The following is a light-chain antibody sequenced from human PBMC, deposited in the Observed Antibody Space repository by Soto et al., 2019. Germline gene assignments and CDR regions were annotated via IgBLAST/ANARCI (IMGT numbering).Light chain of an antibody. CDR2: KAS. V-gene: IGKV1-5*03. CDR3: QQYNSYST. Sequence: DIQMTQSPSTLSASVGDRVTITCRASQSISSWLAWYQQKPGKAPKLLIYKASSLGSGVPARFSGSGSGTEFTLTISSLPPDDFANYYGQQYNSYSTFGQGTKVEIK. J-gene: IGKJ1*01. CDR1: QSISSW.